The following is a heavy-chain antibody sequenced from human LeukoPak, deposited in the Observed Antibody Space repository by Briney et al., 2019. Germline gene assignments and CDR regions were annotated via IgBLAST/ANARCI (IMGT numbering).Heavy chain of an antibody. CDR2: IWYDGSNK. Sequence: PGGSLRLSCAASGFTFSSYGMHWVRQAPGKGLEWVAVIWYDGSNKYYADSVKGRFTISRDNSKNTLYLQMNSLRAEDAAVYYCARDYRAGRTYDFWSGYYGYYFDYWGQGTLVTVSS. V-gene: IGHV3-33*01. D-gene: IGHD3-3*01. CDR1: GFTFSSYG. J-gene: IGHJ4*02. CDR3: ARDYRAGRTYDFWSGYYGYYFDY.